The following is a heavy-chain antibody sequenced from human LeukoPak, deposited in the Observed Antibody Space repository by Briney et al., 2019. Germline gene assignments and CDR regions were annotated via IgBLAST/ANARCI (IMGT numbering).Heavy chain of an antibody. Sequence: SETLSLTCTVSGDSISSGSYYWSWIRQPAGKGLEWIGRVSPSGSTNYNPSLKSRVTIYVDTPKNQFSLKLSSVTAADTAVYYCARGRRDGYNLEYFDKWGQGTLVTVSS. V-gene: IGHV4-61*02. CDR3: ARGRRDGYNLEYFDK. CDR1: GDSISSGSYY. CDR2: VSPSGST. D-gene: IGHD5-24*01. J-gene: IGHJ4*02.